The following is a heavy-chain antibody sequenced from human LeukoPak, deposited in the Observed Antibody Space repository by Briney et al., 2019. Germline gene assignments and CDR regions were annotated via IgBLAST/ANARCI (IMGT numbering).Heavy chain of an antibody. D-gene: IGHD3-16*02. V-gene: IGHV4-34*01. CDR3: ARDGNYDYVWGSYPQFDY. J-gene: IGHJ4*02. Sequence: SETLSLTCAVYGGSFSGYYWSWIRQPPGKGLEWIGEINHSGSTNYNPSLKSRVTISVDTSKNQFSLKLSSVTAADTAVYYCARDGNYDYVWGSYPQFDYWGQGTLVTVSS. CDR2: INHSGST. CDR1: GGSFSGYY.